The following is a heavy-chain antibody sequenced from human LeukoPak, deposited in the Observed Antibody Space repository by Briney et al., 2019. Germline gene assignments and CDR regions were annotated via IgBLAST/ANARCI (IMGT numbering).Heavy chain of an antibody. D-gene: IGHD3-10*01. Sequence: GGSLRLSCTASGFNFSNYWMHWVRQAPGKGLVWVSRLNTGGNSTIYADSVKGRFIISRDNAKSTLYLQMNSLRADDAGVYYCTREGAYDSGTYGAGDYWGQGTLVTVSS. CDR3: TREGAYDSGTYGAGDY. CDR1: GFNFSNYW. V-gene: IGHV3-74*01. J-gene: IGHJ4*02. CDR2: LNTGGNST.